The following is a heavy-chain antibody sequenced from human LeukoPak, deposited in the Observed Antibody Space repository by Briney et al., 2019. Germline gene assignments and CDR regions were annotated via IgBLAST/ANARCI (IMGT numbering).Heavy chain of an antibody. D-gene: IGHD1-26*01. V-gene: IGHV1-18*01. CDR2: ISTYSANT. CDR1: GYTFSSSG. Sequence: AASVKVSCKASGYTFSSSGIYWVRQVPGRGLEWMGWISTYSANTHYAPNLQGRLTLTKDTYTSTAYMELRSLTSDDTALYYCAKDCATPCKGVGGNYWGQGTLVTVSS. J-gene: IGHJ4*02. CDR3: AKDCATPCKGVGGNY.